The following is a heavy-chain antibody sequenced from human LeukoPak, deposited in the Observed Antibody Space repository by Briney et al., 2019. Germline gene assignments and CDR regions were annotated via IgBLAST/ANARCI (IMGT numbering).Heavy chain of an antibody. J-gene: IGHJ3*02. D-gene: IGHD1-14*01. CDR3: ARGGPPYALDI. Sequence: GGSLRLSCAASGFIFSNYYMHWVRQAPGKGPEWVADIRSDGNEKNYMDSLKGRFTISRDNAKNSLYLQMNSLRVEDTAVYYCARGGPPYALDIWGQGTMVTVSS. CDR1: GFIFSNYY. V-gene: IGHV3-7*01. CDR2: IRSDGNEK.